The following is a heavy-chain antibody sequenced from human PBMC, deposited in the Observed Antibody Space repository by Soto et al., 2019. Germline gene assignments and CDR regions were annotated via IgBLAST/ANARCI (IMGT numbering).Heavy chain of an antibody. CDR1: GFTVSSNY. CDR2: LYSGGAT. CDR3: ARGLGNGDYGDPGDY. J-gene: IGHJ4*02. Sequence: EVQLVESGGGLIQPGGSLRLSCAASGFTVSSNYMTWVRKAPGKGLEWVSLLYSGGATYYADSVKGRFTISRDNSKNVVYLQMNSRRVEDTAVYYCARGLGNGDYGDPGDYWGQGTLVTVSS. D-gene: IGHD4-17*01. V-gene: IGHV3-53*01.